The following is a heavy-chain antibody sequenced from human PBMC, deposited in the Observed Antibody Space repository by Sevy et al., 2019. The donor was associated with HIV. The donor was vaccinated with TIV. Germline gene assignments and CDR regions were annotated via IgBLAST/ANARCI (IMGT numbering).Heavy chain of an antibody. CDR3: ARLTVAGLGGWFDP. CDR1: GGTFNRYA. J-gene: IGHJ5*02. D-gene: IGHD6-19*01. CDR2: IIPIFGTT. V-gene: IGHV1-69*13. Sequence: ASVKVSCKASGGTFNRYAISWVRQAPGHGLEWLGGIIPIFGTTNYAQKFQGRVTITADESTSTAYMEVSSLGSEDTAVYYCARLTVAGLGGWFDPWGHGTLVTVSS.